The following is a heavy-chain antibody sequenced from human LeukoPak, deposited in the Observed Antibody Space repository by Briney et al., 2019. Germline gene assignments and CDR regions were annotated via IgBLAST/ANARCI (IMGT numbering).Heavy chain of an antibody. CDR2: IYYSGST. Sequence: PSETLSLTCTVSGGSISSSSYYWGWIRQPPGKGLEWIGSIYYSGSTYYNPSLKSRVTISVDTSKNQFSLKLSSATAADTAVYYCAIGGYCSSTSCYEGFDPWGQGTLVTVSS. CDR3: AIGGYCSSTSCYEGFDP. D-gene: IGHD2-2*01. CDR1: GGSISSSSYY. V-gene: IGHV4-39*07. J-gene: IGHJ5*02.